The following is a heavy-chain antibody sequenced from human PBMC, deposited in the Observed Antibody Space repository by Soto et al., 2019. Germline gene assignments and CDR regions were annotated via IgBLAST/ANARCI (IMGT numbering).Heavy chain of an antibody. CDR2: LTPAGTT. D-gene: IGHD2-15*01. V-gene: IGHV3-23*01. CDR1: GFSFSDYS. Sequence: EVQRLESGGGLVQPGGSLRLSCAASGFSFSDYSMTWVRQAPGRGLEWVSTLTPAGTTFYADSVKGRFTISRDNYRNTLALHMYNLRAEDTARYYCAKRATTVPTPGNYFDCWGQGTLVTVSS. J-gene: IGHJ4*02. CDR3: AKRATTVPTPGNYFDC.